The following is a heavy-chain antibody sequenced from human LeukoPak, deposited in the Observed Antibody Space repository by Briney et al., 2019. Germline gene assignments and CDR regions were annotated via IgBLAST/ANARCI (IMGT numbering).Heavy chain of an antibody. J-gene: IGHJ4*02. CDR2: INHSGST. CDR3: ARVSSRRLPPTYSYDRRNYFDY. Sequence: PSETLSLTYAVYGGSFSGYYWSWLRQPPGKGLEWIGEINHSGSTNYNPSLKSRVTISVDTSKNQFSLKLSSVTAADTAVYYCARVSSRRLPPTYSYDRRNYFDYWGQGTLVTVS. D-gene: IGHD3-22*01. CDR1: GGSFSGYY. V-gene: IGHV4-34*01.